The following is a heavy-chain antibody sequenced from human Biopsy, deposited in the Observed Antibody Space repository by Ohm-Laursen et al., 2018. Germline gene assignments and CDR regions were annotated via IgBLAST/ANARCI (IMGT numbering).Heavy chain of an antibody. Sequence: SDTLSLTCAVSGGSISNYFWTWIRQPPGKGLEWIGYFRFEDRTSYNSSLKSRVTISEDTSKNQFSLRLSSVTAADTAVYYCALGGGSYVNFDYWGQGILVTVSS. V-gene: IGHV4-59*07. J-gene: IGHJ4*02. CDR3: ALGGGSYVNFDY. D-gene: IGHD1-26*01. CDR2: FRFEDRT. CDR1: GGSISNYF.